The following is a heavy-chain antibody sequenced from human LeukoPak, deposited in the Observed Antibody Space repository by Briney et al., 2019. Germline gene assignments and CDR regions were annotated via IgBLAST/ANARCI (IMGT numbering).Heavy chain of an antibody. CDR1: GGSISSYY. V-gene: IGHV4-59*08. CDR3: ATYVLAGTNYWFDP. CDR2: IYYSGST. D-gene: IGHD6-13*01. J-gene: IGHJ5*02. Sequence: PSETLSLTCTVSGGSISSYYWSWIRQPPGKGLEWIGYIYYSGSTNYNPSLKSRVTISVDTSKNQFSLKLSSVTAADTAVYYCATYVLAGTNYWFDPWGQGTLVTVSS.